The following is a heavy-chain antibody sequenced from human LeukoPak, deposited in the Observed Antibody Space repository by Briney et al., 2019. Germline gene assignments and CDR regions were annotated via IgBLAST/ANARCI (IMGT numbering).Heavy chain of an antibody. V-gene: IGHV1-69*10. D-gene: IGHD2-15*01. CDR1: GGTFGSYA. J-gene: IGHJ6*02. CDR2: IIPILGIA. CDR3: ARSGYCSGGSCYGMDV. Sequence: ASVKVSCKASGGTFGSYAISWVRQAPGQGLEWMGRIIPILGIANYAQKFQGRVTITADKSTSTAYMELSSLRSEDTAVYYCARSGYCSGGSCYGMDVWGQGTTVTVSS.